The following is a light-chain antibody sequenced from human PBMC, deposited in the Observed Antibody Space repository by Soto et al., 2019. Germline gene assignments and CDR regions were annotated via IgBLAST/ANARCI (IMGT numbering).Light chain of an antibody. Sequence: DIVMTQSPDSLAVSLGERATINCKSSQSVLYSSNNKNYLAWYQQKPGQPPRLLIYWASGRESGVPDRFSGSGSGTSFPLTISSLQAEDVAVYYCQHYFSAPFTFGTGTKVDIK. CDR3: QHYFSAPFT. CDR1: QSVLYSSNNKNY. V-gene: IGKV4-1*01. J-gene: IGKJ3*01. CDR2: WAS.